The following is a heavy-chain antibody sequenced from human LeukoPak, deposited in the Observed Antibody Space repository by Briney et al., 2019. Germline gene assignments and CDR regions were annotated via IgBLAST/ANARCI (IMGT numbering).Heavy chain of an antibody. Sequence: GGSLRLSCAASGFTFRSYSINWVRQAPGKGLEWVSYISSHSGSSTYYADSVKGRFTISRDNAKDSLYLQMNSLRAEDTAVYYCARDQYYYDSSGYSNRLFDYWGQGTLVTVSS. CDR2: ISSHSGSST. CDR3: ARDQYYYDSSGYSNRLFDY. J-gene: IGHJ4*02. CDR1: GFTFRSYS. D-gene: IGHD3-22*01. V-gene: IGHV3-48*04.